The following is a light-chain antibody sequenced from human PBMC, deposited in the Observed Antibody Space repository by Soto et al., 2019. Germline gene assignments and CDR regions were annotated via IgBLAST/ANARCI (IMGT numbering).Light chain of an antibody. J-gene: IGLJ2*01. CDR1: SSDVGGYDY. Sequence: QSALTQPASGSGSPGQSVTLSCTGTSSDVGGYDYVSWYQQYPGKAPKVMIYDVSNRPSGVSNRFSGSKSGNTASLTISGLQAEDEAHYYCTSYTTSATVVFGGGTKLTVL. CDR2: DVS. V-gene: IGLV2-14*03. CDR3: TSYTTSATVV.